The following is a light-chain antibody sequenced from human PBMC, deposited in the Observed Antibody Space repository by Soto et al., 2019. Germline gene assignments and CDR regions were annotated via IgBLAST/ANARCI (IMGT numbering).Light chain of an antibody. CDR3: QVWDSSSDHRVV. J-gene: IGLJ2*01. Sequence: SYELTQAPSVSVAPGQTARITCGGNNIAKKSVHWYQQKPGQAPVLVVYDDGDRPSGIPERFSGSNSGNTATLNITRVEAGDEADYHCQVWDSSSDHRVVFGGGTKLTVL. CDR1: NIAKKS. CDR2: DDG. V-gene: IGLV3-21*02.